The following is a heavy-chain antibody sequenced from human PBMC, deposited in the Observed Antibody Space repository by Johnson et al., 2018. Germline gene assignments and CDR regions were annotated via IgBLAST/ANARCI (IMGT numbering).Heavy chain of an antibody. CDR2: ISSTSSTL. Sequence: QVQLVESGGGLVKPGGSLRLSCAASGFTFSDYYMSWIRQAPGKGLEWVSYISSTSSTLYYADSVKGRFTISRDNAKNSLYLQMNSLRAEDPAVYYCARARNYYYYMDVWGKGTTVTVSS. J-gene: IGHJ6*03. V-gene: IGHV3-11*04. CDR1: GFTFSDYY. CDR3: ARARNYYYYMDV.